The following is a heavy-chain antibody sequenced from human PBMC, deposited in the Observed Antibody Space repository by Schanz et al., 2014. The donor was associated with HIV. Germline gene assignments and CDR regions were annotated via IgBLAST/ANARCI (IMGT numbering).Heavy chain of an antibody. V-gene: IGHV3-33*06. Sequence: QVQLVESGGGVVQPGRSLRLSCAASGFTFSSFGMHWVRQAPGKGLEWVAVIWYDGGYKSYADSVTGRFTISRDNSKNTLYLQMNSLRAEDTAVYYCAKEEQQLGGVGGYHFDYWGQGTLVTVSS. D-gene: IGHD6-13*01. J-gene: IGHJ4*02. CDR2: IWYDGGYK. CDR1: GFTFSSFG. CDR3: AKEEQQLGGVGGYHFDY.